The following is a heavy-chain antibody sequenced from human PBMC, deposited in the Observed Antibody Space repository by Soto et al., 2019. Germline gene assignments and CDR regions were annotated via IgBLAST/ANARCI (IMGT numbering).Heavy chain of an antibody. CDR3: ARGLGYCSGGRCYSVDY. Sequence: QVPLVQSGAEVKKPGASVKVSCKASGYTFTSSDINWVRQATGQGLEWMGWMNPNSGNTAYAQKFQGRVTMTRDTSITTAYMELSSLRFEDTAVYYCARGLGYCSGGRCYSVDYWGQGTLVTVSS. CDR1: GYTFTSSD. J-gene: IGHJ4*02. V-gene: IGHV1-8*01. D-gene: IGHD2-15*01. CDR2: MNPNSGNT.